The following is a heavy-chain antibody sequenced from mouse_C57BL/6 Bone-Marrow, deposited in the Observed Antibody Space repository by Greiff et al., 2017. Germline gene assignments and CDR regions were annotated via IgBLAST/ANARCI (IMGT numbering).Heavy chain of an antibody. D-gene: IGHD2-1*01. CDR3: AIYYGNYVDY. CDR1: GYTFTDYN. J-gene: IGHJ2*01. CDR2: INPNNGGT. V-gene: IGHV1-22*01. Sequence: EVKLQESGPELVKPGASVKMSCKASGYTFTDYNMHWVKQSHGKSLEWIGYINPNNGGTSYNPKFKGKATLTVNKSSSTAYMELRSLTSEDSAVYYCAIYYGNYVDYWGQGTTLTVSS.